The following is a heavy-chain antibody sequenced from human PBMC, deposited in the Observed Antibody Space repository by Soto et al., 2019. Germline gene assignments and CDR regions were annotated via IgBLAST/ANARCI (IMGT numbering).Heavy chain of an antibody. Sequence: GASVKVSCKASGYTFTSYGISWVRQAPGQGLEWMGWISAYNGNTNYAQKLQGRVTITTDTSTSTAYMELSSLRSEDTAVYYCARGYWNSLIPDYYYYGMDVWGQGTTVTVSS. V-gene: IGHV1-18*01. CDR2: ISAYNGNT. CDR1: GYTFTSYG. D-gene: IGHD1-7*01. CDR3: ARGYWNSLIPDYYYYGMDV. J-gene: IGHJ6*02.